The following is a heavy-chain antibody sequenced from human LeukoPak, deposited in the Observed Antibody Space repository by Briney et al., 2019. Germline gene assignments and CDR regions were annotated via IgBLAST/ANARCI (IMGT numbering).Heavy chain of an antibody. D-gene: IGHD3-22*01. CDR1: GFTFSSYG. Sequence: GGSLRLSCAASGFTFSSYGMHWVRQAPGKGLEWVAVISYDGSNKYYADSVKGRFTISRDNSKNTLYLQMNSLRAEDTAVYYCAKDLSSRDSSGYYLDYWGQGTLVTVSS. J-gene: IGHJ4*02. CDR2: ISYDGSNK. V-gene: IGHV3-30*18. CDR3: AKDLSSRDSSGYYLDY.